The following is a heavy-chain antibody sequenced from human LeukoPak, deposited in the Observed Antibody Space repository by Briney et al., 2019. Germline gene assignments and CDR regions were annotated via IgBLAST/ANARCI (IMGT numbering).Heavy chain of an antibody. V-gene: IGHV4-4*07. CDR3: ARVQVLDYYDSSGAYYMDV. CDR2: IYTSGST. CDR1: GGSISSYY. D-gene: IGHD3-22*01. Sequence: PSETLSLTCTVSGGSISSYYWSWTRQPAGKGLEWIGRIYTSGSTNYNPSLKSRVTMSVDTSKNQFSLKLSSVTAADTAVYYCARVQVLDYYDSSGAYYMDVWDKGTTVTVSS. J-gene: IGHJ6*03.